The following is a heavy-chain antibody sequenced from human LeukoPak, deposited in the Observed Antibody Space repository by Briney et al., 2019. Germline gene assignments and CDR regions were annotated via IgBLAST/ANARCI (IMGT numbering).Heavy chain of an antibody. CDR3: ARDRSGILGYYYNGMDV. J-gene: IGHJ6*02. D-gene: IGHD3-10*01. Sequence: ASVKASCKASGYTFTGYHVHWVRQAPGQGLEWVGRINPNSGVTNYAQKFQGRVTMTRHTSITTAHMELSRPRSDDTAVYYCARDRSGILGYYYNGMDVWGQGTTVTVSS. CDR2: INPNSGVT. CDR1: GYTFTGYH. V-gene: IGHV1-2*06.